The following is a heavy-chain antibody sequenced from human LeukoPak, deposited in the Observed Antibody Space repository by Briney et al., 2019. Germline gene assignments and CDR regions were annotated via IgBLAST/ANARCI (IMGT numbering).Heavy chain of an antibody. Sequence: SETLSLTCTVSGGSISTSNYYWGWIRQPPGKGLEWIGNIFYSGSTYYNPSLKSRVTISVDTSKNQFSLKLSSVTAADTAVYYCARGPLGYCTNGVCYALDYWGQGTLVTVSS. V-gene: IGHV4-39*07. J-gene: IGHJ4*02. CDR3: ARGPLGYCTNGVCYALDY. CDR2: IFYSGST. D-gene: IGHD2-8*01. CDR1: GGSISTSNYY.